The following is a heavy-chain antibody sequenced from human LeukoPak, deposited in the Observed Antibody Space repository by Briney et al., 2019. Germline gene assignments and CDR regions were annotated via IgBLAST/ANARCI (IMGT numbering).Heavy chain of an antibody. CDR1: GFTFSSYS. V-gene: IGHV3-48*01. CDR2: ITASGTAM. D-gene: IGHD6-6*01. Sequence: GGSLRLSCAASGFTFSSYSMNWVRQAPGKGLEWVSHITASGTAMFYADSVKGRFTISRDNAKNSLFLQINSLRAEDTAVYYCARPLTRSAPGYWGQGTLVTVSS. CDR3: ARPLTRSAPGY. J-gene: IGHJ4*02.